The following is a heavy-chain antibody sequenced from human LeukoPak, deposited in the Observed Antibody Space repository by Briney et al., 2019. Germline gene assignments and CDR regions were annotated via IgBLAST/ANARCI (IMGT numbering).Heavy chain of an antibody. CDR1: GYSFTSYW. J-gene: IGHJ4*02. D-gene: IGHD4-17*01. V-gene: IGHV5-51*01. CDR3: ARHAQDYRDYEYYFDY. Sequence: GESLKISCKGSGYSFTSYWIGWVRQMPGKGLEWMGSIYPGDSDTRYSPSFQGQVTISADKSISTAYLQWSSLKASDTVMYYCARHAQDYRDYEYYFDYWGQGTLVTVSS. CDR2: IYPGDSDT.